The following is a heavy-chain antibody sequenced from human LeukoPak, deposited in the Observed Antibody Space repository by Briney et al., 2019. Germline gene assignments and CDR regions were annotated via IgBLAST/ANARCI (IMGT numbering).Heavy chain of an antibody. CDR2: IKSDGST. D-gene: IGHD3-22*01. CDR1: GFTFSPYW. V-gene: IGHV3-74*01. Sequence: GGSLRLSCAASGFTFSPYWMHWVRQAPGKGLVWVSRIKSDGSTNYADSVKGRFTISRDNAKNTVSLQMNSLRAEDTGVYFCARAPSEIGGYYPEYFRHWGKGTLVTVSS. J-gene: IGHJ1*01. CDR3: ARAPSEIGGYYPEYFRH.